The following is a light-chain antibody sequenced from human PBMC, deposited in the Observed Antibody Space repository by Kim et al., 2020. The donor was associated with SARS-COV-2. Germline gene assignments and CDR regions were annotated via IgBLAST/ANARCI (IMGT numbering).Light chain of an antibody. J-gene: IGLJ2*01. CDR3: TSYTNDNLLV. CDR2: EVT. CDR1: SSDVGKFNL. Sequence: QSVLTQPASVSGSPGQSITISCTGTSSDVGKFNLVSWYQHHPGKAPKLLIFEVTRRPSGISTRFSGSKSGNTASLAISGLQAEDEADYYCTSYTNDNLLVFGGGTQLTVL. V-gene: IGLV2-14*02.